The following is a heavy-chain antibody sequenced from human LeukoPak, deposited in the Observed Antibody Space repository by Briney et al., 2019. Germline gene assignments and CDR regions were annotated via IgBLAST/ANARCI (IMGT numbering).Heavy chain of an antibody. D-gene: IGHD2-2*01. CDR1: GFTFDDYA. Sequence: PGGSLRLSCAASGFTFDDYAMHWVRQAPGEGLEWVSLISWDGGSTYYADSVKGRFTISRDNSKNSLYLQMNSLRAEDTALYYCAKDIGYCSSTSCYYYYMDVWGKGTTVTVSS. CDR2: ISWDGGST. V-gene: IGHV3-43D*03. CDR3: AKDIGYCSSTSCYYYYMDV. J-gene: IGHJ6*03.